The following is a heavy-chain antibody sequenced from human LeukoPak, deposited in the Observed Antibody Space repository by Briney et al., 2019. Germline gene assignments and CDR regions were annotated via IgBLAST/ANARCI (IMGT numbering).Heavy chain of an antibody. J-gene: IGHJ3*02. Sequence: GGSLRLSCAASGFTVSRNYMSWVRQVPGKGLEWVSVIYTGGSTYYADSVEGRFTIYRDNSKNTVYLQINSLRTEDTAIYYCARDRSLSGTRDAFDIWGQGTMVTVSS. V-gene: IGHV3-66*02. CDR1: GFTVSRNY. D-gene: IGHD3-22*01. CDR2: IYTGGST. CDR3: ARDRSLSGTRDAFDI.